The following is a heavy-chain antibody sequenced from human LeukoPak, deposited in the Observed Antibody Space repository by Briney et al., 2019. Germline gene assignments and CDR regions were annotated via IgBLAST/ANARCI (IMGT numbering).Heavy chain of an antibody. CDR1: GGSFSGYY. CDR2: INHSGST. V-gene: IGHV4-34*01. J-gene: IGHJ4*02. D-gene: IGHD3-3*01. CDR3: ARLGAGPTYYDFWSGYSSFYFDY. Sequence: SETLSLTCAVYGGSFSGYYWSWIRQPPGKGLEWIGEINHSGSTNYNPSLKSRVTISVDTSKNHFSLKLSSVTAADTAVYYCARLGAGPTYYDFWSGYSSFYFDYWGQGTLVTVSS.